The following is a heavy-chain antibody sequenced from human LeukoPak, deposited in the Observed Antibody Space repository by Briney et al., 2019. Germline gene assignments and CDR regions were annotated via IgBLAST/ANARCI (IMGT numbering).Heavy chain of an antibody. D-gene: IGHD3-10*01. J-gene: IGHJ6*02. CDR2: IIPIFGIA. Sequence: GASVTVSCKASGGTFSSYAISWVRQAPGQGLEWMGRIIPIFGIANYAQKFQGRVTITADKSTSTAYMELSSLRSEDTAVYYCARGGDPDYYYYYGMDVWGQGTTVTVSS. V-gene: IGHV1-69*04. CDR1: GGTFSSYA. CDR3: ARGGDPDYYYYYGMDV.